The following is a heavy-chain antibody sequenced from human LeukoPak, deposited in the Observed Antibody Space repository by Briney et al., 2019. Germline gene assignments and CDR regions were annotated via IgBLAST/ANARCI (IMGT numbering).Heavy chain of an antibody. Sequence: PGGSLRLSCEASGFTFNDYYMSWVRQAPGKGLEWVSYISSSGSTLYYADSVKGRFTISRDNAKNSLYLQMNSLRAEDTAVYYCARVWYSGSYPVDYWGQGTLVTVSS. V-gene: IGHV3-11*01. CDR1: GFTFNDYY. D-gene: IGHD1-26*01. CDR2: ISSSGSTL. J-gene: IGHJ4*02. CDR3: ARVWYSGSYPVDY.